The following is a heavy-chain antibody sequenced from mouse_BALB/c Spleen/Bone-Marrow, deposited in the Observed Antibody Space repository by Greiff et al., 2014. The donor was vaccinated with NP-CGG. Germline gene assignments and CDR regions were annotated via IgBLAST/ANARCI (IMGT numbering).Heavy chain of an antibody. CDR1: GFNIKDTY. Sequence: EVKLVESGAELVKPGASVKLSCTTSGFNIKDTYMHWVKQRPEQGLEWIGRIDPANGNTKYDPKFQGKATITADTSSNTAYLHLSSLTSEDTAVYYCAAYYRYLAWFAYWGQGTLVTVSA. J-gene: IGHJ3*01. CDR2: IDPANGNT. D-gene: IGHD2-14*01. V-gene: IGHV14-3*02. CDR3: AAYYRYLAWFAY.